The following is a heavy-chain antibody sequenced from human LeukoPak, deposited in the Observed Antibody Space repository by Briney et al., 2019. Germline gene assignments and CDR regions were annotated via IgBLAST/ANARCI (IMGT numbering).Heavy chain of an antibody. CDR1: GGSISSSSYY. CDR2: IYYSGST. D-gene: IGHD3-10*01. Sequence: SETLSRTCTVSGGSISSSSYYWGWIRQPPGKGLEWIGSIYYSGSTYYNPSLKSRVTISVDTSKNQFSLKLSSVTAADTAVYYCARHLATGVRWFDPWGQGTLVTVSS. V-gene: IGHV4-39*01. CDR3: ARHLATGVRWFDP. J-gene: IGHJ5*02.